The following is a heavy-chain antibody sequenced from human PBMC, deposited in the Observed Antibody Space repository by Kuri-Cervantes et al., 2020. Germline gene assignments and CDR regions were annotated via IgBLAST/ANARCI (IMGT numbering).Heavy chain of an antibody. CDR3: ARDLSTVTRSSYYYGMDV. D-gene: IGHD4-17*01. Sequence: SETLSLTCAVSGGSISSSNWWSWVRQPPGKGLEWIGEIYHSGSTNYNPSLKSRVTISVDTSRNQFSLKLSSVTAADTAVYYCARDLSTVTRSSYYYGMDVWGQGTTVTVSS. CDR2: IYHSGST. V-gene: IGHV4-4*02. CDR1: GGSISSSNW. J-gene: IGHJ6*02.